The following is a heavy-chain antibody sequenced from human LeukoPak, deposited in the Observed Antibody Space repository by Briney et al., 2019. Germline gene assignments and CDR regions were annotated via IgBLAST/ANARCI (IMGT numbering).Heavy chain of an antibody. CDR1: GGAISSSSNC. D-gene: IGHD5-12*01. CDR3: ASGYSGYDLEY. V-gene: IGHV4-39*01. Sequence: SENLSLTCTVSGGAISSSSNCWGWIRQPPGKGLEWIGSIYYSENTHYNPSLKSRVTISVDTSKKQFSLKLSSVTAADTAVYYCASGYSGYDLEYWGQGTLVTVSS. CDR2: IYYSENT. J-gene: IGHJ4*02.